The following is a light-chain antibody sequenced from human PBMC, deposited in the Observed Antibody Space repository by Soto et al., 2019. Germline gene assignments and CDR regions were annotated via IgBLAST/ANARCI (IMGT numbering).Light chain of an antibody. Sequence: EFVLTQSPGTLSLSPGERATLSCRASQSISSSFLAWYQQKPGQAPRLLIYGASSRGTGIPDRFSGSGSGTDFTLTISRLAPDDFAVYYCQHYGSPPPFTFGGGTKVELK. V-gene: IGKV3-20*01. J-gene: IGKJ4*01. CDR2: GAS. CDR3: QHYGSPPPFT. CDR1: QSISSSF.